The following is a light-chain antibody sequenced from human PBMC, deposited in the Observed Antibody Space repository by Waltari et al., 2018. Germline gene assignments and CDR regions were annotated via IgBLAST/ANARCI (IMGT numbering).Light chain of an antibody. Sequence: DIQMTQSPSSLSASVGDRVTITCRASQGINNYLAWLQQKPGKAPKSLIYCASSLQSGVPPRFSGSGSGTDFTLTISSLQPEDFATYYCQQYSVYPRTFGQGTKVEIK. J-gene: IGKJ1*01. CDR2: CAS. V-gene: IGKV1-16*01. CDR3: QQYSVYPRT. CDR1: QGINNY.